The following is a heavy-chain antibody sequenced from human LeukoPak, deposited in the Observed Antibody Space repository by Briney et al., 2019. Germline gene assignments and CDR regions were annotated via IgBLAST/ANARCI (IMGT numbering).Heavy chain of an antibody. J-gene: IGHJ4*02. V-gene: IGHV1-69*01. D-gene: IGHD2-15*01. CDR3: SSGGYGQYYFDY. CDR1: GGTFSSYA. Sequence: SVKVSCKASGGTFSSYAISWVRQAPGQGLEWMGGIIPIFGTANYAQKFQGRVTITADESTSTAYVELSSLRSEDTGVYYCSSGGYGQYYFDYWGEGTLVTVSS. CDR2: IIPIFGTA.